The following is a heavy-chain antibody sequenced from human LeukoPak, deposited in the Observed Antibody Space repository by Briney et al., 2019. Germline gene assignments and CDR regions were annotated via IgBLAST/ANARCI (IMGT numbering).Heavy chain of an antibody. J-gene: IGHJ3*02. CDR1: GYSFTSYW. V-gene: IGHV5-51*01. D-gene: IGHD3-22*01. CDR2: LYPGDSDT. Sequence: GESLKISCKGSGYSFTSYWIGWVRQMPGKGLEWMGILYPGDSDTRYSPSFQGQVTISADKSISTAYLQWSSLKASDTAMYYCARRYHYDTSGYYLAQDAFDIWGQGTMVTVSS. CDR3: ARRYHYDTSGYYLAQDAFDI.